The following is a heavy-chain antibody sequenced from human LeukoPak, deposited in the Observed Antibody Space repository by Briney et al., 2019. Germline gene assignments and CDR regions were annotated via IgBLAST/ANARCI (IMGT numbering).Heavy chain of an antibody. Sequence: SETLSLTCTVSGGSISSGGYSWSWIRQHPGKGLGWIGYIYYSGSTYYNPSLKSRVTISVDTSKNQFSLKLSSVTAADTAVYYCARETFLYGDYGENYYYGMDVWGQGTTVTVSS. V-gene: IGHV4-31*03. CDR2: IYYSGST. CDR1: GGSISSGGYS. J-gene: IGHJ6*02. D-gene: IGHD4-17*01. CDR3: ARETFLYGDYGENYYYGMDV.